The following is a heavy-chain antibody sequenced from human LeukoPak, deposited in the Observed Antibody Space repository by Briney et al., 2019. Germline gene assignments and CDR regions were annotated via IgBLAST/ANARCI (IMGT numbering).Heavy chain of an antibody. CDR2: IGGRGGNT. D-gene: IGHD3-22*01. Sequence: PGGSLRLSCSASGFTFSDYAMVWVRQAPGKGLEWVSTIGGRGGNTFYADAVRGRFTVSRDHSRNTLYLQMNSLRDEDTALYYCAKDRRIDSSGYYYDSWCQGTLVTVSS. J-gene: IGHJ4*02. CDR3: AKDRRIDSSGYYYDS. V-gene: IGHV3-23*01. CDR1: GFTFSDYA.